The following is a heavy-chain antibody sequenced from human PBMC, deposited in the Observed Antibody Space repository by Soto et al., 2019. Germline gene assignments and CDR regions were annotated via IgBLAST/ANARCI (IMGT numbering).Heavy chain of an antibody. D-gene: IGHD3-10*01. CDR2: IYYSGST. CDR3: ARGRRITMVRGGPYYFDY. J-gene: IGHJ4*02. CDR1: GGSISSYY. V-gene: IGHV4-59*01. Sequence: SETLSLTCTVSGGSISSYYWSWIRQPPGKGLEWIGYIYYSGSTNYNPSLKSRVTISVDTSKNQFSLKLSSVTAADTAVYYCARGRRITMVRGGPYYFDYWGQGTLVTVSS.